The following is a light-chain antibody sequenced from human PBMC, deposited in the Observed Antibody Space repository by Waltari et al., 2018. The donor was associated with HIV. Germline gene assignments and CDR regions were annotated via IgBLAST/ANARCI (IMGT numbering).Light chain of an antibody. Sequence: SYVLTQPTSVSVAPGKTARITCGGNNIGSKSVHWHQQKPGPAPVLFVYDDNDRPSGIPERFFGSNSGNTATLTITRVEAGDEADYYCQVWDSGSDHPDVVFGGGTKLTVL. CDR1: NIGSKS. CDR2: DDN. J-gene: IGLJ2*01. CDR3: QVWDSGSDHPDVV. V-gene: IGLV3-21*03.